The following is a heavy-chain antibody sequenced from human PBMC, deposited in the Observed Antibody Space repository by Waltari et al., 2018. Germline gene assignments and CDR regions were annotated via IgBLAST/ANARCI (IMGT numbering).Heavy chain of an antibody. D-gene: IGHD2-15*01. CDR1: GGSFSGYY. Sequence: QVQLQQWGAGLLKPSETLSLTCAVYGGSFSGYYWSWIRQPPGKGLEWIGEINHSVSTNYNPSLKSRVTISVDTSKNQFSLKLSSVTAADTAVYYCARWAVVPYYFDYWGQGTLVTVSS. J-gene: IGHJ4*02. CDR3: ARWAVVPYYFDY. V-gene: IGHV4-34*01. CDR2: INHSVST.